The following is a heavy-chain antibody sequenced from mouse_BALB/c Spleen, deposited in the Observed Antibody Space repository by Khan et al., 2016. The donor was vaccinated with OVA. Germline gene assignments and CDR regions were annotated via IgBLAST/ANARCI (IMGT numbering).Heavy chain of an antibody. CDR3: ARHGSVAKFTY. CDR2: IDPFSGGT. V-gene: IGHV1S135*01. D-gene: IGHD1-1*02. CDR1: GYSFTTYY. J-gene: IGHJ3*01. Sequence: VQLQQSGPELMKPGASVKISCKASGYSFTTYYIHWVMQSPGKSLEWIGYIDPFSGGTTYNQKFKGKATLTADKSSSTAYIQLTNLTAAVSAVEKCARHGSVAKFTYWGQGTLVTVSA.